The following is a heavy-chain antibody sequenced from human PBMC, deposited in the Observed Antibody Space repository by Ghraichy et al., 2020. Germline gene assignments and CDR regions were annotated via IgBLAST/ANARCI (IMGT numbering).Heavy chain of an antibody. D-gene: IGHD3-9*01. CDR3: STSGVISTGPTYQY. Sequence: SETLSLTCSVSDGSISTYYWSWIRQPPGKGLEWIGFIFHSWSTPYNPSLKRRVTISVDTSLNPFSLKLNSVTAAYTAVYYCSTSGVISTGPTYQYWGQGILVTVSS. V-gene: IGHV4-59*03. CDR1: DGSISTYY. J-gene: IGHJ4*02. CDR2: IFHSWST.